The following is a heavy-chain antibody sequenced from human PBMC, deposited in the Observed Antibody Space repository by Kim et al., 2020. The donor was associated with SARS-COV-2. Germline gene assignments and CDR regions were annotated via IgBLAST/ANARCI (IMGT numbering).Heavy chain of an antibody. CDR1: GGSISSYY. CDR2: IYYSGST. V-gene: IGHV4-59*13. D-gene: IGHD3-16*01. CDR3: ARARSRIALGVFDI. J-gene: IGHJ3*02. Sequence: SETLSLTCTVSGGSISSYYWSWIRQPPGKGLEWIGYIYYSGSTNYNPSLKSRVTISVDTSKNQFSLKLSSVTAADTAVYYCARARSRIALGVFDIWGQGTMVTVSS.